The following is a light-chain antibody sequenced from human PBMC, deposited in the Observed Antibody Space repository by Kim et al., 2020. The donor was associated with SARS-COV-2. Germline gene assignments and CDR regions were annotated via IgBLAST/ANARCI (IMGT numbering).Light chain of an antibody. Sequence: ALGQTVSFTCQGDSLRTDYAGWYQQKPGQAPVLVIYGKNNRPSGIPDRFSGSSSGDTASLTITGAQAEDEADYYCNSRDSSGNLYVFGTGTKVTVL. V-gene: IGLV3-19*01. J-gene: IGLJ1*01. CDR1: SLRTDY. CDR2: GKN. CDR3: NSRDSSGNLYV.